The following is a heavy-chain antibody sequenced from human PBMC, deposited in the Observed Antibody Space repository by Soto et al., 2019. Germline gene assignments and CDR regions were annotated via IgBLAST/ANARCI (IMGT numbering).Heavy chain of an antibody. Sequence: QVQLVQSGAEVKKPGSSVKVSCKASGGIFSTYAISWLRQAPGQGLEWVGGIIPIFGTPNYAQRFQGRVTITADKSTSTAYMELSRLRSEDTAVYYCARDRDDYGSGNYYNRLDFWGQGTLVTVSS. V-gene: IGHV1-69*06. J-gene: IGHJ4*02. CDR2: IIPIFGTP. CDR1: GGIFSTYA. D-gene: IGHD3-10*01. CDR3: ARDRDDYGSGNYYNRLDF.